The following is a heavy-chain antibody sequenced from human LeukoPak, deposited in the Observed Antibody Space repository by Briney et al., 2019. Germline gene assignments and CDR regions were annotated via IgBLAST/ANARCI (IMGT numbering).Heavy chain of an antibody. CDR1: GGSISSGSCY. CDR2: IYTSGST. Sequence: PSETLSLTCTVSGGSISSGSCYWSWIRQPAGKGLEWIGRIYTSGSTNYNPSLKSRVTISVDTSKNQFSLKLNSVIAADTAVYYCARIMSWRWFDPWGQGTLVTVSS. D-gene: IGHD6-13*01. J-gene: IGHJ5*02. CDR3: ARIMSWRWFDP. V-gene: IGHV4-61*02.